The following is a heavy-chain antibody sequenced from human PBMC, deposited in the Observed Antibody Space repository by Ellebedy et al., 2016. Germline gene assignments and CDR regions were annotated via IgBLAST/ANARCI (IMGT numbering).Heavy chain of an antibody. CDR3: ARQGGYSTPLTV. J-gene: IGHJ6*03. Sequence: SETLSLTCTVSGGSVSSDNYQWFWIRQPPGKGLEWIGQITPTGGTNYRPSLKSRVTMSVDTSKNQFSLKLTSVTAADTALYYCARQGGYSTPLTVWGKGTTVTVSS. D-gene: IGHD1-26*01. V-gene: IGHV4-61*01. CDR1: GGSVSSDNYQ. CDR2: ITPTGGT.